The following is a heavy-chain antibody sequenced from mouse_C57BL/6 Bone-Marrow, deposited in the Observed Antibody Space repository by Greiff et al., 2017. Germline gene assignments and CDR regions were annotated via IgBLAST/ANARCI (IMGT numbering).Heavy chain of an antibody. CDR2: ISSGGSYT. D-gene: IGHD1-1*01. CDR1: GFTFSSYG. CDR3: ARPYYYGSSLYYYAMDY. J-gene: IGHJ4*01. V-gene: IGHV5-6*01. Sequence: EVQVVESGGDLVKPGGSLKLSCAASGFTFSSYGMSWVRQTPDKRLEWVATISSGGSYTYYPASVKGRFTISRANAKNTLYLQMSSLKSEDTAMYYCARPYYYGSSLYYYAMDYWGQGTSVTVSS.